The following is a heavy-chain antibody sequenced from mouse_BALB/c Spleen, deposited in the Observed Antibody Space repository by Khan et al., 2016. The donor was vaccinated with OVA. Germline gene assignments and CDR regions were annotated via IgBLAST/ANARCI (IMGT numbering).Heavy chain of an antibody. D-gene: IGHD1-1*02. J-gene: IGHJ3*01. CDR1: GFTFSNYA. Sequence: EVELVESGGDLVKPGGSLKLSCAASGFTFSNYAMSWVRQTPEKRLEWVASISSGGTTYYPDSVKGRFTISRDNARNILYLQMNRLRSEDTAMFYCARDYWFTYWGQGTLVTVSA. CDR3: ARDYWFTY. V-gene: IGHV5-6-5*01. CDR2: ISSGGTT.